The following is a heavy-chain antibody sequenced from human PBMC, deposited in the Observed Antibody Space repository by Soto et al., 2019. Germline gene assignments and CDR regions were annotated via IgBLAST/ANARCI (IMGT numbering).Heavy chain of an antibody. V-gene: IGHV3-23*01. CDR1: GFTFSSYA. J-gene: IGHJ5*02. Sequence: GGSLRLSCTASGFTFSSYAMSWVRQAPGKGLEWVSGVSGSGYSTYYADSVEGRFTISRDNSKNTLYLQMNSLRAEDTAVYYCAEDPHSWGQGSVVTVSS. CDR3: AEDPHS. CDR2: VSGSGYST.